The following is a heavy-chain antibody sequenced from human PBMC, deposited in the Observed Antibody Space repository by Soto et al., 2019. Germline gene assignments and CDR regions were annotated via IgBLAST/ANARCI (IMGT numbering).Heavy chain of an antibody. CDR3: ARDGARWGDYGCPYYYMDV. CDR2: SNPNSGGT. J-gene: IGHJ6*03. Sequence: QVPLVQSGAEVKKPGASVKVSCKAPGYTFTGYYMHWVRQAPGQGLEWMGWSNPNSGGTNYAQKFQGWVTMTRDRSISTAYMELSRLRSDDTAVYYCARDGARWGDYGCPYYYMDVWGKGTTVTVSS. D-gene: IGHD4-17*01. V-gene: IGHV1-2*04. CDR1: GYTFTGYY.